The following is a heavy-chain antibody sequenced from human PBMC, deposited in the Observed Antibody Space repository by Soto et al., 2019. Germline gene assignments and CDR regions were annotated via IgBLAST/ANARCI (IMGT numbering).Heavy chain of an antibody. CDR3: ARELVTIYSSSYLHGMDV. D-gene: IGHD6-13*01. Sequence: ASVKVSCKASGYTFTSYGISWVRQAPGQELEWMGWISAYNGNTNYAQKLQGRVTMTTDTSTSTAYMELRSLRSDDTAVYYCARELVTIYSSSYLHGMDVWGQGTTVTVSS. CDR2: ISAYNGNT. V-gene: IGHV1-18*01. J-gene: IGHJ6*02. CDR1: GYTFTSYG.